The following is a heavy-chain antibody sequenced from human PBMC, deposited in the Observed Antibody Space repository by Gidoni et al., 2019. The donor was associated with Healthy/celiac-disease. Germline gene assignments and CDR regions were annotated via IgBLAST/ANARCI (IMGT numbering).Heavy chain of an antibody. J-gene: IGHJ4*02. D-gene: IGHD5-18*01. CDR1: GYTFTGYY. Sequence: QVQLVQSGAEVKKPGASVKVSCKASGYTFTGYYMHWVRQAPGQGLEWMGWINPNRGGTNYAQKFQGWVTMTRDTSISTAYMELSRLRSDDTAVYYCARVGDTAMVTGPFDYWGQGTLVTVSS. CDR2: INPNRGGT. V-gene: IGHV1-2*04. CDR3: ARVGDTAMVTGPFDY.